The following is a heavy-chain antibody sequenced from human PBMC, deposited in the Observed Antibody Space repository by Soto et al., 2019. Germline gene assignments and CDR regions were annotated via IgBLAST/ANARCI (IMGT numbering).Heavy chain of an antibody. J-gene: IGHJ6*02. CDR1: GGSISSSSYY. CDR2: IYYSGST. Sequence: PSETLSLTCTVSGGSISSSSYYWGWIRQPPGKGLEWIGSIYYSGSTYYNPSLKSRVTISVDTSKNQFSLKLSPVTAADTAVYYCARGFHDYYYYGMDVWGQGTTVTVSS. V-gene: IGHV4-39*01. CDR3: ARGFHDYYYYGMDV.